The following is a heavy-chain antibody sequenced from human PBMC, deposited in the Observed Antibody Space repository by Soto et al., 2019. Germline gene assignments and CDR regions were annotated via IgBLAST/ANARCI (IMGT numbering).Heavy chain of an antibody. CDR1: GYTFTSYG. V-gene: IGHV1-18*01. Sequence: QVQLVQSGAEVKKPGASVKVSCKASGYTFTSYGISWVRQAPGQGLEWMGWISAYNGNTNYAQKLQGRVTMTTDTSTSTAHMELRSLRSDDTAVYYCARDQDPLVRGVGGMDVWGQGTTVTVSS. CDR3: ARDQDPLVRGVGGMDV. D-gene: IGHD3-10*01. J-gene: IGHJ6*02. CDR2: ISAYNGNT.